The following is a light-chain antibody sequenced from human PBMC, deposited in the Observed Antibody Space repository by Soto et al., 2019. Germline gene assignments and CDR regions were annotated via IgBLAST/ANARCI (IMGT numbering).Light chain of an antibody. CDR2: WAS. CDR1: QSVLYSSNNKNY. J-gene: IGKJ4*01. CDR3: QQYYSTPLT. V-gene: IGKV4-1*01. Sequence: DIVMTQSPDSLAVSLGERATINCKSSQSVLYSSNNKNYLAWYQQKPGQPPKLLIYWASTRESGVPDRFSGSGSGTDFTHTISSLQAEDVAFYYCQQYYSTPLTFGGGTKVEIK.